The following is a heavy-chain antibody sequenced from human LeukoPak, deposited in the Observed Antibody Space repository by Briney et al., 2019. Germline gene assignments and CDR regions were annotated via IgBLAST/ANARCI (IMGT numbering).Heavy chain of an antibody. V-gene: IGHV3-7*01. J-gene: IGHJ3*02. CDR2: IKQDGSEK. CDR1: GFTFSSYW. CDR3: ARDRDWGSRYCSGGTCSPGAFDI. Sequence: HTGGSLRLSCAASGFTFSSYWMSWVRQAPGKGLEWVANIKQDGSEKYYVDSVKGRFTVSRDNAKNSVYLQMNSLRAEDTAVYYCARDRDWGSRYCSGGTCSPGAFDIWGQGTMITVFS. D-gene: IGHD2-15*01.